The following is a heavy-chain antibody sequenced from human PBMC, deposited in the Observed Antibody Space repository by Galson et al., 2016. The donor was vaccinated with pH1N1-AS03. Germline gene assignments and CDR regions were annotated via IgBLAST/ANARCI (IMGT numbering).Heavy chain of an antibody. D-gene: IGHD1-26*01. V-gene: IGHV1-2*04. CDR1: GYIFTGFY. Sequence: SVKVSCKASGYIFTGFYVHWVRQAPGQGLEWMGWINTDSGVTNYAQKFQAWVTMTRDTSISTAYMELYGLKSDDTAVYYCARDPRGPCSSATCPTTYYFGMDVWGQGTTVIVSS. CDR2: INTDSGVT. CDR3: ARDPRGPCSSATCPTTYYFGMDV. J-gene: IGHJ6*02.